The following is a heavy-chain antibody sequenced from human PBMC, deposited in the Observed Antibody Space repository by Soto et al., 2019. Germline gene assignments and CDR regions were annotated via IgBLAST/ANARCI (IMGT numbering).Heavy chain of an antibody. CDR3: ARVYYSSGWYHIES. D-gene: IGHD6-19*01. CDR1: GYTFTSYD. Sequence: ASVKVSCKASGYTFTSYDINWVRQATGQGLEWMGWMNPNRGNTGYAQKFQVRVTMTRNTSISTAYMELSSLRSEDTAVYYCARVYYSSGWYHIESWGQGTLVTVSS. J-gene: IGHJ4*02. V-gene: IGHV1-8*01. CDR2: MNPNRGNT.